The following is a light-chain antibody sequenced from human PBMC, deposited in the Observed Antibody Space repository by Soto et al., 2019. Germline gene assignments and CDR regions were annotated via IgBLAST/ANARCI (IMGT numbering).Light chain of an antibody. J-gene: IGKJ5*01. CDR3: QQRRDWPNT. V-gene: IGKV3D-11*01. Sequence: EIVLTQSPATLSLSPGERATLSCRTSQAVGGQLAWYQHKPGQAPRLLIYDTSRRATGIPARFSGSGTGTDFTLTIYSLEPEDLALYYCQQRRDWPNTFVQGTRLDIK. CDR1: QAVGGQ. CDR2: DTS.